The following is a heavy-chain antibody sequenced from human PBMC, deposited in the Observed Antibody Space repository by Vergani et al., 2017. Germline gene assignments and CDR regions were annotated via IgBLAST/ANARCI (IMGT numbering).Heavy chain of an antibody. Sequence: QVQLVQSGAEVKKPGASVKVSCKASGYTFTGYYMHWVRQAPGQGLEWMGRIIPILGTANYAQKFQGRVTITADESTSTAYMELSSLRSEDTAVYYCARVGIVATHYYFDYWGQGTLVTVSS. CDR2: IIPILGTA. CDR3: ARVGIVATHYYFDY. V-gene: IGHV1-69*11. CDR1: GYTFTGYY. J-gene: IGHJ4*02. D-gene: IGHD5-12*01.